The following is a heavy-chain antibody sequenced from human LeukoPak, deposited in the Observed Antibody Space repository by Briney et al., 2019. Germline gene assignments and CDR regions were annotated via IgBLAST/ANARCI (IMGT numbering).Heavy chain of an antibody. Sequence: SETLSLTCTVSGGSISSGDYYWSWIRQPPGKGLEWIGYIYYSGSTYYNPSPKSRVTISVDTSKNQFSLKLSSVTAADTAVYYCASLWFGEFYYFDYWGQGTLVTVSS. CDR1: GGSISSGDYY. D-gene: IGHD3-10*01. CDR2: IYYSGST. CDR3: ASLWFGEFYYFDY. J-gene: IGHJ4*02. V-gene: IGHV4-30-4*08.